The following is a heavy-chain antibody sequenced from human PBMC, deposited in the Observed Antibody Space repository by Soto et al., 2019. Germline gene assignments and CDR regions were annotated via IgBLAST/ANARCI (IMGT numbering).Heavy chain of an antibody. Sequence: ASVKVSRKASGYTFTSYGISWVRQAPGQGLEWMGWISAYNGNTNYAQKLQGRVTMTTDTSTSTAYMELRSLRSDDTAVYYCARVGCSSTSCRLYYYYYYMDVWGKGTTVTVSS. V-gene: IGHV1-18*01. CDR1: GYTFTSYG. CDR3: ARVGCSSTSCRLYYYYYYMDV. CDR2: ISAYNGNT. D-gene: IGHD2-2*01. J-gene: IGHJ6*03.